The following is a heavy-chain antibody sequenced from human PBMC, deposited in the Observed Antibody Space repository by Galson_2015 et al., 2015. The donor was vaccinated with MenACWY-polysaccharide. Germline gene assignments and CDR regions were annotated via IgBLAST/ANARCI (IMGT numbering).Heavy chain of an antibody. CDR3: ARAYVATVTTDYFDY. J-gene: IGHJ4*02. CDR1: GYTFTGYY. Sequence: SVKVSCKASGYTFTGYYMHWVRQAPGQGLEWMGWINSNSGGTNYAQKFQGRVTMTRDTSISTAYMELSRLRSDDTAVYYCARAYVATVTTDYFDYWGQGTLVTVSS. D-gene: IGHD4-17*01. CDR2: INSNSGGT. V-gene: IGHV1-2*02.